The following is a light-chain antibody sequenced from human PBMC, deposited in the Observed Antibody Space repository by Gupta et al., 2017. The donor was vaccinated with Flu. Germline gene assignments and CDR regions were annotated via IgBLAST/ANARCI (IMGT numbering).Light chain of an antibody. V-gene: IGLV4-69*01. CDR2: INRDGSH. J-gene: IGLJ3*02. Sequence: QLVLTQSPSASASLGASVKLTCTLSSGHSNYAIAWHQQQPQKGPRYLMRINRDGSHNKGDGIPDRFSGSISGAARYLTISSLQPEEEADYYCQTWGPGSRVFGGGTKMTVV. CDR3: QTWGPGSRV. CDR1: SGHSNYA.